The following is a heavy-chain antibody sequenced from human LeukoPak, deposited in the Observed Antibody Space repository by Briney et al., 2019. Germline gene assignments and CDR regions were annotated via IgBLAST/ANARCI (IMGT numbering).Heavy chain of an antibody. CDR1: GGSISSYY. D-gene: IGHD2-2*01. V-gene: IGHV4-59*08. CDR2: IYYSGST. Sequence: SETLPLTCTVSGGSISSYYWSWIRQPPGKGLEWIGYIYYSGSTYYNPSLKSRVTISVDTSKNQFSLKLSSVTAADTAVYYCARSAAMLVLFDYWGQGTLVTVSS. CDR3: ARSAAMLVLFDY. J-gene: IGHJ4*02.